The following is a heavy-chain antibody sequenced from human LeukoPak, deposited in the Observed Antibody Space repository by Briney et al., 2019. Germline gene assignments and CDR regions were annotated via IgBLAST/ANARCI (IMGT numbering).Heavy chain of an antibody. CDR3: ARAYPGIAAAGTPRGGFDP. D-gene: IGHD6-13*01. CDR1: GYTFTGYY. Sequence: ASVKVSCKASGYTFTGYYMHWVRQAPGQGLEWMGRINPNSGGTNYAQKFRGRVTMTRDTSISTAYMELSRLRSDDTAVYYCARAYPGIAAAGTPRGGFDPWGQGTLVTVSS. V-gene: IGHV1-2*06. J-gene: IGHJ5*02. CDR2: INPNSGGT.